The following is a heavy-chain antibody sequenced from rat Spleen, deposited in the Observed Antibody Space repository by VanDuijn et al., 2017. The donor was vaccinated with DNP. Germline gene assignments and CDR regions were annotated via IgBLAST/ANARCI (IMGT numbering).Heavy chain of an antibody. V-gene: IGHV3-3*01. D-gene: IGHD1-7*01. Sequence: VQLQESGPGLVKPSQSLSLTCSVTFYSITSSYTWNWIRKFPGNQLEWMGYINSAGITNYNPSLRSRISITRDTSKNHYFLQVNSVTTEDTATYYCARWTRYFDYWGQGAMVTVSS. CDR2: INSAGIT. CDR3: ARWTRYFDY. J-gene: IGHJ2*01. CDR1: FYSITSSYT.